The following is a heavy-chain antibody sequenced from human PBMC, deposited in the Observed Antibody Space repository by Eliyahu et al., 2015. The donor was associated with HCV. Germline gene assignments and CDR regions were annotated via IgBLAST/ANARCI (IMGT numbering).Heavy chain of an antibody. CDR1: GDSINTYY. D-gene: IGHD3/OR15-3a*01. CDR2: VYYSGTT. V-gene: IGHV4-59*08. CDR3: ARHGLDWLFTPTNAFDI. J-gene: IGHJ3*02. Sequence: QVQLQESGPGLVKPSETLSLTCTVSGDSINTYYWSWIRQPPGKVLEWIGYVYYSGTTNYNPSLKSRVTISVDTAKNQFSLRLSSVIAADTAVYYCARHGLDWLFTPTNAFDIWGQGTMVTVSS.